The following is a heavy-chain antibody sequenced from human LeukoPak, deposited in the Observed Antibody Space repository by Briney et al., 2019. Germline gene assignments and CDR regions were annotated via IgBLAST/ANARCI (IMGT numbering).Heavy chain of an antibody. CDR2: IYPRDGST. CDR1: GYSFTSNY. J-gene: IGHJ4*02. V-gene: IGHV1-46*01. Sequence: ASVKVSCKASGYSFTSNYIHWVRQAPGQGLEWMGMIYPRDGSTSYAQKFQGRVTVTRDTSTSTVHMELSGLRSEDTAVYYCARDQEAFDYGGQGTLVVVSS. CDR3: ARDQEAFDY.